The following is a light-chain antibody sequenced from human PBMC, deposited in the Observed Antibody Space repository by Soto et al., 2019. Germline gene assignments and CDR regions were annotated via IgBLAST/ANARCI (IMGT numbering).Light chain of an antibody. CDR1: QRGGNS. J-gene: IGKJ2*01. V-gene: IGKV3-15*01. CDR2: GPS. CDR3: QQYNNWPEYT. Sequence: ELVVTQSPATLSVAPGEGVTLSCRARQRGGNSLPWYQQKPGQPPSLLIYGPSSRVTGIPARFSGSGSGTEFTLTLTSLQSEDFAVYYCQQYNNWPEYTFGQGTKLDIK.